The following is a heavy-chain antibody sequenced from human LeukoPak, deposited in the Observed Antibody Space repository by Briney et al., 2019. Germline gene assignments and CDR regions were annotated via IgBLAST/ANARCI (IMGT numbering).Heavy chain of an antibody. CDR3: AKSGMVVNSFDY. J-gene: IGHJ4*02. V-gene: IGHV3-33*06. CDR1: GFTFSSYG. CDR2: RGYDGSNK. Sequence: QPGSSLRRSCAASGFTFSSYGMRWVRQAPGKGLEWVAVRGYDGSNKYYADSVKGRFTISRDNSKNTLYLQMNSLRAEDTAVYYWAKSGMVVNSFDYWGQGTLVTVSS. D-gene: IGHD4/OR15-4a*01.